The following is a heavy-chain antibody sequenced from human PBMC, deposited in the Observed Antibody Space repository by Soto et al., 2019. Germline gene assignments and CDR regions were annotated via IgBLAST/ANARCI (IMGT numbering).Heavy chain of an antibody. D-gene: IGHD2-2*01. CDR1: GYSFTSYW. V-gene: IGHV5-10-1*01. CDR3: ARGYRSSTSCYVVYYGMDV. J-gene: IGHJ6*02. Sequence: GESLKISCKGSGYSFTSYWISWVRQMPGKGLEWMGRIDPSDSYTNYSPSFQGHVTISADKSISTAYLQWSSLKASDTAMYYCARGYRSSTSCYVVYYGMDVWGQGTTVTVSS. CDR2: IDPSDSYT.